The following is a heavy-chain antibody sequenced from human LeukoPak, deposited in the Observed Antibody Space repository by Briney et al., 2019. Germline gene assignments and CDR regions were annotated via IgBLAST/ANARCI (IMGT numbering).Heavy chain of an antibody. J-gene: IGHJ3*02. CDR1: GYTFTGYY. CDR2: IYPYSGDT. V-gene: IGHV1-2*02. CDR3: ARDRNSGSSLDI. D-gene: IGHD6-6*01. Sequence: GASVTVSCNSSGYTFTGYYIHWVRQGPGQGLERMGWIYPYSGDTNYAQNFQGRVTMTRDTSISTAYMELSSLKSDDTAVYYCARDRNSGSSLDIWGQGTMLTVSS.